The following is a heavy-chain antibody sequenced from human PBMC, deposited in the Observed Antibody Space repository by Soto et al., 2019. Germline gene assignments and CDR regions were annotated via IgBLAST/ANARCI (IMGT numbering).Heavy chain of an antibody. CDR3: ARVKWLQLIDY. CDR1: GYTFTSYA. V-gene: IGHV1-3*01. Sequence: QVQLVQSGAEVKKPGASVKVSCKASGYTFTSYAMHWVRQAPGQRLEWMGWINAGNGNTKYSQKFQGRVTITSDTSASTAYMELSSLRSEDTAVYYCARVKWLQLIDYWGQGTLVTVSS. J-gene: IGHJ4*02. CDR2: INAGNGNT. D-gene: IGHD1-1*01.